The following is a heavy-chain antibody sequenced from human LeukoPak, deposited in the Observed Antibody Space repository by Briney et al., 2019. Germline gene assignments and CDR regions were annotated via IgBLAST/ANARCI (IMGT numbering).Heavy chain of an antibody. V-gene: IGHV3-23*01. J-gene: IGHJ3*02. CDR2: ISGGGGST. CDR1: GFTFTSYS. CDR3: AKDEGHDSESDAFDI. Sequence: GGSLRLSCAASGFTFTSYSMNWVRQAPGKGLEWVSTISGGGGSTYYADSVKGRFTISRDNSKNTLYLQVNSLRAEDTAVYYCAKDEGHDSESDAFDIWGQGTMVTVSS. D-gene: IGHD2-21*02.